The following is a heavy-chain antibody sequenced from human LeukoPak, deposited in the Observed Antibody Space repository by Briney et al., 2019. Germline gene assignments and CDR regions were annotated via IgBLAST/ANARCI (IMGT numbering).Heavy chain of an antibody. CDR3: AKDTPVRFGELFEPYYFDY. Sequence: PGGSLRLSCAASGFTFDDYAMHWVRQAPGKGLEWVSGISWNSGSIDYADSVKGRFTISRDNAKNSLYLQMNSLRAEDTALYYCAKDTPVRFGELFEPYYFDYWGQGTLVTVSS. V-gene: IGHV3-9*01. CDR1: GFTFDDYA. J-gene: IGHJ4*02. D-gene: IGHD3-10*01. CDR2: ISWNSGSI.